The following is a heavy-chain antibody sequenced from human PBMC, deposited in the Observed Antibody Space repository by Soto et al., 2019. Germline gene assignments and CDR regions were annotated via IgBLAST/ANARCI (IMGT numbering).Heavy chain of an antibody. Sequence: GGSLRLSCAASGFTFSNYNINWVRQAPGKGLEWISSISISNFIYYADSVKGRFTISRDNAKNSLFLQMNSLRVEDTAVYYCATPMALPGSDYWGQGALVTVSS. V-gene: IGHV3-21*01. D-gene: IGHD3-10*01. CDR1: GFTFSNYN. CDR3: ATPMALPGSDY. J-gene: IGHJ4*02. CDR2: ISISNFI.